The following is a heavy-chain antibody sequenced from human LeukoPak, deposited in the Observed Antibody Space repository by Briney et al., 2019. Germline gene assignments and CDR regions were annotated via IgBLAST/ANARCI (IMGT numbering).Heavy chain of an antibody. CDR2: IYYSGRT. J-gene: IGHJ4*02. CDR3: ARGPADYDILTGYWGPNYFDY. CDR1: GFTFSSNGM. V-gene: IGHV4-39*07. D-gene: IGHD3-9*01. Sequence: GSLRLSCAASGFTFSSNGMSWIRQPPGKGLEWIGSIYYSGRTYYNPSLKSRITISVDTSKNQFSLKLSSVTAADTAVYYCARGPADYDILTGYWGPNYFDYWGQGTLVTVSS.